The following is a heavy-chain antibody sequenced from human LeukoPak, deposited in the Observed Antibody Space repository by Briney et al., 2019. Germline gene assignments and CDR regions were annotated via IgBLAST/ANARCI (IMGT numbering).Heavy chain of an antibody. Sequence: SETLSLTCAVYGGSFSGYYWSWIRQPPGKELEWIGEINHSGSTNYNPSLKSRVTISVDTSKNQFSLKLSSVTAADTAVYYCARGQWFGVNWFDPWGQGTLVTVSS. J-gene: IGHJ5*02. V-gene: IGHV4-34*01. CDR2: INHSGST. D-gene: IGHD3-10*01. CDR1: GGSFSGYY. CDR3: ARGQWFGVNWFDP.